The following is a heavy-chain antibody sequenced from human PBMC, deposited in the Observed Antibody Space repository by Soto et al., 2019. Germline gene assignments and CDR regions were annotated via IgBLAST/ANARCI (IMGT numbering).Heavy chain of an antibody. D-gene: IGHD2-2*01. CDR2: IYYSGST. V-gene: IGHV4-59*01. CDR3: ARGRGGWFINQLLNAFDI. Sequence: QVQLQESGPGLVKPSETLSLTCTVSGGSISSYYWCWIRQPPGKGLEWIGYIYYSGSTNYNPSLRGRVRLSVATCMNQFSLKLSSVTAGDTAVYYCARGRGGWFINQLLNAFDIWGQGTMVTVSS. CDR1: GGSISSYY. J-gene: IGHJ3*02.